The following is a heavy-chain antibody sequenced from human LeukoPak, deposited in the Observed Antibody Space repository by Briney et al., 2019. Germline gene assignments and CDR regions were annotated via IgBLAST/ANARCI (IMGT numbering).Heavy chain of an antibody. CDR2: IYYSGST. D-gene: IGHD1-7*01. CDR3: ARVDWNYNFFDY. V-gene: IGHV4-31*03. Sequence: SQTLSLTCTVSGGSISSGGYYWSWIRQHPGKGLEWIGYIYYSGSTYYNPSLKSRVTISVDTSKNQFSLKLSSVTAADTAVYYCARVDWNYNFFDYWGQGTPVTVSS. CDR1: GGSISSGGYY. J-gene: IGHJ4*02.